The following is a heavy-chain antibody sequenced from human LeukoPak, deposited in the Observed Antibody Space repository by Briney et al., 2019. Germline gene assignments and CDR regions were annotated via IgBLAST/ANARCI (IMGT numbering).Heavy chain of an antibody. Sequence: SVKVSCKASGGTFSSYAISWVRQAPGQGLEWMGGIIPIFGTANYAQKFQGRVTITADESTSTAYMELSNLRSEDTAVYYCATTIYGSGSYRSADYWGQGTLVTVSS. V-gene: IGHV1-69*13. J-gene: IGHJ4*02. D-gene: IGHD3-10*01. CDR3: ATTIYGSGSYRSADY. CDR2: IIPIFGTA. CDR1: GGTFSSYA.